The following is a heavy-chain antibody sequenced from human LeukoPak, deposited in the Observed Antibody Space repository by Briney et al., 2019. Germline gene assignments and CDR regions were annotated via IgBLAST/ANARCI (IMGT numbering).Heavy chain of an antibody. Sequence: PGRSLRLSCAASGFTFSSYGMHWVRQAPGKGLEWVAVISYDGSNKYYADSVKGRFTISRDNSKNTLYLQMNSLRAEDTALYYCARGSTSWYEEHNWFDPWGQGTLVTVSS. CDR3: ARGSTSWYEEHNWFDP. CDR1: GFTFSSYG. V-gene: IGHV3-30*03. D-gene: IGHD2-2*01. CDR2: ISYDGSNK. J-gene: IGHJ5*02.